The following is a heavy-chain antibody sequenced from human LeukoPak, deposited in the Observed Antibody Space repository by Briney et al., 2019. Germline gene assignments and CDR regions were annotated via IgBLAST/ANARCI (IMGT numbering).Heavy chain of an antibody. CDR3: ARAMIRFNWFDP. Sequence: GASVKVSCKASGYTFTGYYMHWVRQAPGQGLEWIGWINPNSGGTNYAQKFQGRVTMTRDTSISTAYMELSRLRSDDTAVYYCARAMIRFNWFDPWGQGTLVTVSS. CDR1: GYTFTGYY. D-gene: IGHD3-22*01. CDR2: INPNSGGT. V-gene: IGHV1-2*02. J-gene: IGHJ5*02.